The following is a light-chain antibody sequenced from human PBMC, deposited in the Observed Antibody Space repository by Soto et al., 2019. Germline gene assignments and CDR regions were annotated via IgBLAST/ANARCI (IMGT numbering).Light chain of an antibody. CDR3: QKYNSGPRT. J-gene: IGKJ1*01. CDR1: QGISNY. V-gene: IGKV1-27*01. CDR2: AAS. Sequence: DIQMTQSPSSLSASVGDRVTITCRASQGISNYLAWYQQKPGKVPKLLIYAASTLQSGVTSRFSGSGSGTDFTLTISSLQPDDVSTYYCQKYNSGPRTFGHGTKVELK.